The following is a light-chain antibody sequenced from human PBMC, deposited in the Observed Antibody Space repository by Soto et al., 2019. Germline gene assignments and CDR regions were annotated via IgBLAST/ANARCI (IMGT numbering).Light chain of an antibody. CDR2: GAS. J-gene: IGKJ5*01. V-gene: IGKV3-15*01. CDR3: QQRNIWPPVT. CDR1: QSVNSH. Sequence: IVMTQSPATLPVSPGERATLSCRTSQSVNSHLAWYQHKPGQAPRLLIYGASSRATGIPTRFSGSGSGTEFTLTIDSLQSEDSAVYYCQQRNIWPPVTFGQGTRLEIK.